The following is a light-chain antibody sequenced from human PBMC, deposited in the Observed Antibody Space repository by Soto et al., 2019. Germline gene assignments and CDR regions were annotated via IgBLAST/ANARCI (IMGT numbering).Light chain of an antibody. CDR1: GSDVGGYNY. J-gene: IGLJ3*02. Sequence: QSALTQPRSVSGSPGQSVTISCTGTGSDVGGYNYVSWYQQHPGKAPKLMIYDVTIRPSGVPDRFFGSKSGNTASLTISGLQAEDEADYYCCSYADNYSWVFGGGTKLTVL. CDR2: DVT. V-gene: IGLV2-11*01. CDR3: CSYADNYSWV.